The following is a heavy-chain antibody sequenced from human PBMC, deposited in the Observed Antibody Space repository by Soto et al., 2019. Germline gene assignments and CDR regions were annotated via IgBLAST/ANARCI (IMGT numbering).Heavy chain of an antibody. V-gene: IGHV4-39*01. CDR3: ARRGSGSYYYPPANWFDP. J-gene: IGHJ5*02. D-gene: IGHD1-26*01. CDR1: GGSISSSSCY. CDR2: IYCSGST. Sequence: QLQLQESGPGLVKPSETLSLTCTVSGGSISSSSCYWGWIRQPPGKGLEWIGSIYCSGSTYYNPSLKSRVTISVDTSKNQFSLKLSSVTAADTAVYYCARRGSGSYYYPPANWFDPWGQGTLVTVSS.